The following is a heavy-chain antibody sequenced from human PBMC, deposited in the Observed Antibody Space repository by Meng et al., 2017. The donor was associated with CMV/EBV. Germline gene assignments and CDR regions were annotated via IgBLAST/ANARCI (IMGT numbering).Heavy chain of an antibody. V-gene: IGHV1-18*01. CDR1: VYTFTSYG. D-gene: IGHD3-10*01. J-gene: IGHJ4*02. Sequence: GQVVQSGAEVKKPGTSVKGPCKASVYTFTSYGISWVRQAPGQGLEWMGWISAYNGNTNYAQKLQGRVTMATDTSTSTAYMELRSLRSDDTAVYYCARDRTMVRGVTGYWGQGTLVTVSS. CDR2: ISAYNGNT. CDR3: ARDRTMVRGVTGY.